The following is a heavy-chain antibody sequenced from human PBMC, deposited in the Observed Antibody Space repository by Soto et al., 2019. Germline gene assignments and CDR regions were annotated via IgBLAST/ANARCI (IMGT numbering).Heavy chain of an antibody. Sequence: TLSLTCTVSGGSISSGGYYWSWIRQHPGKGLEWIGYIYYSGSTYYNPSLKSRVTISVDTSKNQFSLKLSSVTAADTAVYYCARDLALPPGYYYDSSGYPAYGMDVWGQGTTVTVSS. CDR2: IYYSGST. D-gene: IGHD3-22*01. CDR1: GGSISSGGYY. V-gene: IGHV4-31*03. J-gene: IGHJ6*02. CDR3: ARDLALPPGYYYDSSGYPAYGMDV.